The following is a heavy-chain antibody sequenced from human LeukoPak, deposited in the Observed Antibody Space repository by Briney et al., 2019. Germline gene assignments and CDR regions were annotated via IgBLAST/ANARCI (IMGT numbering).Heavy chain of an antibody. CDR1: GYTFTGYY. V-gene: IGHV1-2*02. CDR3: ARVQSMIVVVITTHDAFDI. CDR2: INPNSGGT. D-gene: IGHD3-22*01. J-gene: IGHJ3*02. Sequence: ASVKVSCKASGYTFTGYYMHWVRQAPGQGVEWMGWINPNSGGTNYAQKFQGRVTMTRDTSISTAYMELSRLRSDDTAVYYCARVQSMIVVVITTHDAFDIWGQGTMVTVSS.